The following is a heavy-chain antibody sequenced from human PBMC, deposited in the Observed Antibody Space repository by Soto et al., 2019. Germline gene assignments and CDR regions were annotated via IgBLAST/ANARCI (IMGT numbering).Heavy chain of an antibody. CDR3: ARERTGDPTFFDY. V-gene: IGHV4-61*01. D-gene: IGHD1-1*01. J-gene: IGHJ4*02. CDR2: IYFSGST. CDR1: GGSVRSGSYY. Sequence: SETLSLTCSVSGGSVRSGSYYWSWIRQPPGKGLEWIGYIYFSGSTDYNPSLKSRVNISVDTSKNQFSLKLSSLTAADTAVYYCARERTGDPTFFDYWGQGTLVTVSS.